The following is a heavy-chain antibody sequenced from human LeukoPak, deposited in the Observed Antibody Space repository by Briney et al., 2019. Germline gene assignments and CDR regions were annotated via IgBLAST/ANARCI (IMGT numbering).Heavy chain of an antibody. V-gene: IGHV4-4*02. CDR2: IYHSGST. D-gene: IGHD3-16*02. CDR3: ARRSLDDYVWGSYRPLYFDY. Sequence: SGTLSLTCAVSGGSISSSNGWSWVRQPPGKGLEWIGEIYHSGSTNYNPSLKSRVTISVGKSKNQFSLKLSSVTAADTAVYYCARRSLDDYVWGSYRPLYFDYWGHGTLVTVSS. J-gene: IGHJ4*01. CDR1: GGSISSSNG.